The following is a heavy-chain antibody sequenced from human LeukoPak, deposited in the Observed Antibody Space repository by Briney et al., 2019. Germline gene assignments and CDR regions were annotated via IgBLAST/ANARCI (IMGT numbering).Heavy chain of an antibody. J-gene: IGHJ6*03. CDR1: GFTFSSYA. D-gene: IGHD3-3*01. V-gene: IGHV3-23*01. CDR2: ISGSGGST. Sequence: SCKASGFTFSSYAMSWVRQAPGKGLEWVSAISGSGGSTYYADSVKGRFTISRDNSKNTLYLQMNSLRAEDTAVYYCAKGYDFWSGYRYYYYMDVWGKGTTVTVSS. CDR3: AKGYDFWSGYRYYYYMDV.